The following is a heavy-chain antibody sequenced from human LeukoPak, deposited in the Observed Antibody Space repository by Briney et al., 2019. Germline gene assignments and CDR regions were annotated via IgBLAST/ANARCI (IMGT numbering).Heavy chain of an antibody. V-gene: IGHV1-18*04. CDR1: GYTFTSYG. CDR3: ARDKGLGGKYYDYFYGMDA. CDR2: ISAYNDNT. Sequence: ASVKVSCKASGYTFTSYGISWVRQAPGQGLEWMGRISAYNDNTYYAQRVQGRVTMTTDMYTTTAYMELKSLRYDDTAVYYCARDKGLGGKYYDYFYGMDAWGQGTTVTVSS. D-gene: IGHD1-1*01. J-gene: IGHJ6*02.